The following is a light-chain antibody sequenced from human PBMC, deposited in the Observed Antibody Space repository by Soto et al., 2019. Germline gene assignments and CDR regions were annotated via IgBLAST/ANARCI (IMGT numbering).Light chain of an antibody. J-gene: IGKJ1*01. Sequence: EIVLTQSPATLSVSPGERATLSCRASQSVRSNLAWYQQKPGQTPRLLIYGASTRATGIPARFSGSGSGTEFALSISNLQSEDFAVYYCQQYNDWPPWTFGQGTKVEIK. CDR1: QSVRSN. CDR3: QQYNDWPPWT. CDR2: GAS. V-gene: IGKV3-15*01.